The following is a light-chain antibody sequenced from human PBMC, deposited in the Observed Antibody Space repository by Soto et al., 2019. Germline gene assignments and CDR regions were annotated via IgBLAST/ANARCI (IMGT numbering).Light chain of an antibody. CDR1: MRDVGAYNL. CDR2: EVR. CDR3: SSYTSKSSLI. V-gene: IGLV2-14*01. J-gene: IGLJ2*01. Sequence: QSALTRPASVSGSPGQSITISCAGTMRDVGAYNLVSWYQQHPGRAPQLIIYEVRNRPSGISFRFSGSKSGNTASLTISGLQAEDEADYYCSSYTSKSSLIFGGGTKLTVL.